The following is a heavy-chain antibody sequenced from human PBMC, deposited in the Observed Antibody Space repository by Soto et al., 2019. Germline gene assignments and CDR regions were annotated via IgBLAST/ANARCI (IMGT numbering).Heavy chain of an antibody. V-gene: IGHV5-51*01. J-gene: IGHJ5*02. CDR3: ARQVDCRGGSCYSTTWSAP. CDR2: IYPGDSDT. Sequence: PGESLKISCKGSGYSFTSYWIGWVRQMPGKGLEWMGIIYPGDSDTRYSPSFQGQVTISADKSISTAYLQWSSLKASDTAMYYCARQVDCRGGSCYSTTWSAPGGKGTRAT. D-gene: IGHD2-15*01. CDR1: GYSFTSYW.